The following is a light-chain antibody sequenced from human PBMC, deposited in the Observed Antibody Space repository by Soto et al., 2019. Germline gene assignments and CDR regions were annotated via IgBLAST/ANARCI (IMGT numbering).Light chain of an antibody. CDR2: EVS. CDR3: SSYTSSSTPVV. Sequence: QSALTQPASVSGSPGQSITIPCTGTSSDVGGYNYVSWYQQHPGKAPKLLIYEVSNRPSGVSNRFSGSKSGNTASLTISGLQAEDEADYLCSSYTSSSTPVVFGGGTQLTVL. J-gene: IGLJ2*01. V-gene: IGLV2-14*01. CDR1: SSDVGGYNY.